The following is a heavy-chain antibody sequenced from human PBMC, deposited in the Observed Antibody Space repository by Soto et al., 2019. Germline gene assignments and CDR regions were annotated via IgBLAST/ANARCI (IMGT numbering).Heavy chain of an antibody. CDR3: ARAAESYYDFWSGYYKLDGMDL. Sequence: QVQLQESGPGLVKPSGTLSLTCAVSGGSISSSNWWSWVRQPPGKGLEWIGEIYHSGSTNYNPSLKSRVTISVDKSKNQFSLNLSSVTAADTAVYYCARAAESYYDFWSGYYKLDGMDLWGQGTTVTVSS. J-gene: IGHJ6*02. D-gene: IGHD3-3*01. CDR2: IYHSGST. CDR1: GGSISSSNW. V-gene: IGHV4-4*02.